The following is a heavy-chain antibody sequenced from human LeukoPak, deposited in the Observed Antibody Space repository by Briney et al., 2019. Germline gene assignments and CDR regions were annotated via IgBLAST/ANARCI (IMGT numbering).Heavy chain of an antibody. CDR2: IYYSGST. J-gene: IGHJ3*02. D-gene: IGHD3-10*01. V-gene: IGHV4-59*01. CDR1: GGSISSYY. Sequence: SETLSLTCTVSGGSISSYYWSWIRQPPGKGLEWIGYIYYSGSTNYNPPLKSRVTISVDTSKNQYSLKLSSVTAADTAVYYCARDTVRGVGADAIDIWGQGTMVTVSS. CDR3: ARDTVRGVGADAIDI.